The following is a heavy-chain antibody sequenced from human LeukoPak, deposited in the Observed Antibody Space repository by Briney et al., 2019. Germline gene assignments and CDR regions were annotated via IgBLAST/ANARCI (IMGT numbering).Heavy chain of an antibody. CDR3: ARGAAPVGGLPAAVTSLSIGHYYYYYMDV. J-gene: IGHJ6*03. D-gene: IGHD6-13*01. CDR1: GYTFTSYD. CDR2: INPNSGGT. V-gene: IGHV1-2*02. Sequence: ASVKVSCKASGYTFTSYDINWVRQATGQGLEWMGWINPNSGGTNYAQKFQGRVTMTRDTSISTAYMELSRLRSDDTAVYYCARGAAPVGGLPAAVTSLSIGHYYYYYMDVWGKGTTVTVSS.